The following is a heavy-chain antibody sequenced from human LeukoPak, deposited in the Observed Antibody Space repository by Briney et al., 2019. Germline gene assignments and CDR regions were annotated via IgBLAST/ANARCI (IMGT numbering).Heavy chain of an antibody. CDR1: GFTFSSYA. V-gene: IGHV3-23*01. J-gene: IGHJ6*03. Sequence: GGSLRLSCAASGFTFSSYAMSWVRQAPGKGLEWVSAISGGSADYADSVKGRFSISIDNSKNTRYLQMNSLRAEDTDVYYCAKDRSSRYDFWSGSFSHYYYYYMDVWGKGTTVTVSS. D-gene: IGHD3-3*01. CDR3: AKDRSSRYDFWSGSFSHYYYYYMDV. CDR2: ISGGSA.